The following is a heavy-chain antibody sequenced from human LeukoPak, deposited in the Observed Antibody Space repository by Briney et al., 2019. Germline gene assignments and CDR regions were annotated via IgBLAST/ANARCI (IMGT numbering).Heavy chain of an antibody. Sequence: SETLSLTCAVYGGSFSGYYWSWIRQPPGKGLEWIGEINHSGSTNYNPSLKSRVTISVDTSKNQFSLKLSSVTAADTAVYYCARRGIAARYYYYYYMDVWGKGTTVTVSS. V-gene: IGHV4-34*01. J-gene: IGHJ6*03. CDR2: INHSGST. CDR3: ARRGIAARYYYYYYMDV. D-gene: IGHD6-6*01. CDR1: GGSFSGYY.